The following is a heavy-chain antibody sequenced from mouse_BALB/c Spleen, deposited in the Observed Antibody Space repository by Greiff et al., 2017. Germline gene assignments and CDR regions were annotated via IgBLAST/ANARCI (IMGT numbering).Heavy chain of an antibody. Sequence: VQLQQSGAELVKPGASVKLSCTASGFNIKDTYMHWVKQRPEQGLEWIGRIDPANGNTKYDPKFQGKATITADTSSNTAYLQLSSLTSEDTAVYYCARGLWLRRGYFDVWGAGTTVTVSS. CDR3: ARGLWLRRGYFDV. D-gene: IGHD2-2*01. J-gene: IGHJ1*01. V-gene: IGHV14-3*02. CDR1: GFNIKDTY. CDR2: IDPANGNT.